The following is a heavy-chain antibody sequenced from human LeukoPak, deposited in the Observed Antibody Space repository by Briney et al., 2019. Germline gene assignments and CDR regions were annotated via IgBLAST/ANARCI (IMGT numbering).Heavy chain of an antibody. J-gene: IGHJ5*02. CDR1: GYTFTNYG. Sequence: ASVKVSCKASGYTFTNYGISWVRQAPGQGLEWMGWISVYNENTNYAQKFQGRVTMTTDTSTSTAYMELRSLRSDDTAVYYCARDHGKQWPRYNWFDPWGQGTLVTVSS. D-gene: IGHD6-19*01. CDR2: ISVYNENT. V-gene: IGHV1-18*01. CDR3: ARDHGKQWPRYNWFDP.